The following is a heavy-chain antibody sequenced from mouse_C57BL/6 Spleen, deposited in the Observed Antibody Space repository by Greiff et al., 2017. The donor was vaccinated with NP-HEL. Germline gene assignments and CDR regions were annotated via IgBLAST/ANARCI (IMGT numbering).Heavy chain of an antibody. Sequence: VKLQESGPGLVAPSQSLSITCTVSGFSLTSYGVSWVRQPPGKGLEWLGVIWGDGSTNYHSALISRLSISQDNSKIQVFLKLNTLQTDATATYSCAQQASPYWGQGTSVTVSS. CDR1: GFSLTSYG. D-gene: IGHD6-1*01. CDR3: AQQASPY. J-gene: IGHJ4*01. CDR2: IWGDGST. V-gene: IGHV2-3*01.